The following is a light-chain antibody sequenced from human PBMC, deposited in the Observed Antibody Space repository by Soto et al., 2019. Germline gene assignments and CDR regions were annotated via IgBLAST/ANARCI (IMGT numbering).Light chain of an antibody. CDR3: SSYTPSNTRQIV. J-gene: IGLJ1*01. CDR2: DVS. CDR1: SSDVGGYNY. V-gene: IGLV2-14*03. Sequence: QSVLTQPASVSGSPGQSITISYTGTSSDVGGYNYDSWYQHHPGKAPKLIIYDVSNRPSGVSNRFSGSKSGNTASLTISGLQPEDEVDYYCSSYTPSNTRQIVFGTGTKVTVL.